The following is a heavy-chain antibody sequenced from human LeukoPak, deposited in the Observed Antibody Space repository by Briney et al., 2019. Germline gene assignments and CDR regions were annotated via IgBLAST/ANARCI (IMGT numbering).Heavy chain of an antibody. CDR2: ISGSGGST. CDR1: GFTFSSYA. V-gene: IGHV3-23*01. J-gene: IGHJ2*01. Sequence: QTGGSLRLSCAASGFTFSSYAMSWVRQAPGKGLEWVSAISGSGGSTYYADSVKGRFTISRDNSKNTLYLQMNSLRAEDTAVYYCAKDHRYCGGDCRPYWYFDLWGRGTLVTVSS. D-gene: IGHD2-21*02. CDR3: AKDHRYCGGDCRPYWYFDL.